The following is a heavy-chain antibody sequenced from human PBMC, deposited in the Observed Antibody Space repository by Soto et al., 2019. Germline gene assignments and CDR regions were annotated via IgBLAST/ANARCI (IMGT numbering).Heavy chain of an antibody. V-gene: IGHV1-69*01. CDR1: GGTFSSYA. CDR3: ARGRITLVRGRYCYGMDV. Sequence: QVQLVQSGAEVKKPGSSVKVSCKASGGTFSSYAISWVRQAPGQGLEWMGGFIPIIGTASYAQKFQGRVTITADESTSTAYMELSSLRSEEKAVYYCARGRITLVRGRYCYGMDVWGQGTTVTVSS. D-gene: IGHD3-10*01. CDR2: FIPIIGTA. J-gene: IGHJ6*02.